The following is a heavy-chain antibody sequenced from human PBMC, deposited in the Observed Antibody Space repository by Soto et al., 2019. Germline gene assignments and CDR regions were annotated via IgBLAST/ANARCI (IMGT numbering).Heavy chain of an antibody. CDR2: IRHSGST. CDR3: AARGSLFSSKWTDDY. D-gene: IGHD6-13*01. J-gene: IGHJ4*02. V-gene: IGHV4-34*01. Sequence: QVQVQQWGAGLLKPSETLSLTCAVSGGSFNGYYWSWIRQPPGKGLEWIGEIRHSGSTIYNPSLKSRVNIAVDTSNNQSSLRLSSVIAADTAVYYCAARGSLFSSKWTDDYWGQGLLVTVSS. CDR1: GGSFNGYY.